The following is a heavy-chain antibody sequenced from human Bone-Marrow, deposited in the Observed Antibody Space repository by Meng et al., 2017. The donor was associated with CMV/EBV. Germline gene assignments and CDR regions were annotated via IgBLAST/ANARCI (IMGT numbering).Heavy chain of an antibody. V-gene: IGHV3-23*01. CDR2: ISGSGGST. CDR1: SSYA. D-gene: IGHD3-22*01. J-gene: IGHJ4*02. CDR3: AKTYYYDSSGYYLSQYYFDY. Sequence: SSYAMSWVRQAPGKGLEWVSAISGSGGSTYYADSVKGRFTISRDNSKNTLYLQMNSLRAEDTAVYYCAKTYYYDSSGYYLSQYYFDYWGQGTLVTVSS.